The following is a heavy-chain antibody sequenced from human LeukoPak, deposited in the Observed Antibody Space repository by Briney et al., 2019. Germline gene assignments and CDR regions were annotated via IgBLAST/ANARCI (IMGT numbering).Heavy chain of an antibody. V-gene: IGHV4-39*07. Sequence: SETLSLTCSVSAGSIRSSTYYWGWIRQPPGKGLEWIGSIYYSGSTYYNPSLKSRVTISVDTSKNQFSLKLSSVTAADTAVYYCARARPFDGNWFDPWGQGTLVTVSS. CDR1: AGSIRSSTYY. J-gene: IGHJ5*02. D-gene: IGHD3-16*01. CDR3: ARARPFDGNWFDP. CDR2: IYYSGST.